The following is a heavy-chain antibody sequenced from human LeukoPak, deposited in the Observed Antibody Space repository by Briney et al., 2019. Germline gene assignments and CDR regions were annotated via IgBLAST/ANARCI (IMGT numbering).Heavy chain of an antibody. CDR2: IYYSGST. CDR3: ARELTPLDYFDY. CDR1: GGSISSYY. D-gene: IGHD3-9*01. Sequence: SETLSLTCTVSGGSISSYYWSWIRQPPGKGLEWIGYIYYSGSTNYNPSLKSRVTISVDTSKNQFSLKLSSVTAADTAVYYCARELTPLDYFDYWGQGTLVTVSS. V-gene: IGHV4-59*01. J-gene: IGHJ4*02.